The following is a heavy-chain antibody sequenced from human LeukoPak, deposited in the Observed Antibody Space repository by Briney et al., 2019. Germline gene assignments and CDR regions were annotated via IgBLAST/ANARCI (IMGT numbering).Heavy chain of an antibody. Sequence: GSLRLSCAASGFSFNIYAMHWVRQAPGKGLEWVSLISYDGNTEYYADSVKGRFTISRDNSRNTLYLQMNSLRADDTAVYFCAKDLERGIGIYFDYWGQGTLVTVSS. V-gene: IGHV3-30*04. CDR1: GFSFNIYA. J-gene: IGHJ4*02. D-gene: IGHD1-1*01. CDR3: AKDLERGIGIYFDY. CDR2: ISYDGNTE.